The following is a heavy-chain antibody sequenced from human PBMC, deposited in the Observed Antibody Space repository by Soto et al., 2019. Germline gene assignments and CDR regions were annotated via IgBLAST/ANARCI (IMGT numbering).Heavy chain of an antibody. J-gene: IGHJ4*02. V-gene: IGHV1-18*01. CDR3: ARASRYYWNYMRY. CDR1: GYTFSNEA. CDR2: VSAYNGNT. D-gene: IGHD1-1*01. Sequence: QVQLVQSGAEVKKPGTSLKVSCKASGYTFSNEAITWVRQAPGQGLEWMGWVSAYNGNTNYAQKFKGRVTMTTDPATSTYYMEVRSLRYYDTAVYFCARASRYYWNYMRYWGQGTPVTVSS.